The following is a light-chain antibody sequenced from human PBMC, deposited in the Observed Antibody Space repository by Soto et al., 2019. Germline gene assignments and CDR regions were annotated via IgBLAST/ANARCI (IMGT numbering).Light chain of an antibody. CDR2: DVS. CDR3: SSYTSSSSYV. J-gene: IGLJ1*01. V-gene: IGLV2-14*01. CDR1: SSDVGGYNY. Sequence: QSVLTQPASVSGSPEQSITISCTGTSSDVGGYNYVSWYQQHPDKAPKLMIYDVSNRPSGVSNRFSGSKSGNTASLTISGLQAEDEADYYCSSYTSSSSYVFGTGTKVTVL.